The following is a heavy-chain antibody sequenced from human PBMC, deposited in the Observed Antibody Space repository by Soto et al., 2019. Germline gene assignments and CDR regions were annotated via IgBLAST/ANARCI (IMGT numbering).Heavy chain of an antibody. CDR3: ARGRGCSGGSCYTGMGY. J-gene: IGHJ4*02. V-gene: IGHV3-48*02. CDR2: ISSSSSTI. CDR1: GFTFSSYS. D-gene: IGHD2-15*01. Sequence: EVQLVESGGGLVQPGGSLRLSCAASGFTFSSYSMNWVRQAPGKGLEWVSYISSSSSTIYYADSVKGRLTISRDNAKNSLYLQMNSLRDEETAVYYWARGRGCSGGSCYTGMGYWGQGTLVTVSS.